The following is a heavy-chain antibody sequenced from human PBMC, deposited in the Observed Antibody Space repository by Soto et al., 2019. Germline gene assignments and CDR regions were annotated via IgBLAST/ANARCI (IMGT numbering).Heavy chain of an antibody. D-gene: IGHD3-3*01. CDR1: GYTFTSYD. CDR2: MNPNSGNT. V-gene: IGHV1-8*01. CDR3: ARCFDFWRAYQSPTCYYYYMDV. Sequence: ASVKVSCKASGYTFTSYDINWVRQATGQGLEWMGWMNPNSGNTGYAQKFQGRVTMTRNTSISTAYMELSSLRSEDTAVYYCARCFDFWRAYQSPTCYYYYMDVWGKVTTVTVPS. J-gene: IGHJ6*03.